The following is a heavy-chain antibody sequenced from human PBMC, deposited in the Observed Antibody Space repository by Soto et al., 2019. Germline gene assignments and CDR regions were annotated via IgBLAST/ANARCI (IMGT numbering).Heavy chain of an antibody. CDR3: ATEALSLITVVVPTFGY. Sequence: GGSLRLSCAASGFTFGVYNMQWVRQAPGKGPECVAVISYDGSDGYYADSVRGRFTISRDNSNNMLYLEMNSLRPEDTAVYYCATEALSLITVVVPTFGYWGQGMLVTVSA. D-gene: IGHD4-4*01. J-gene: IGHJ1*01. V-gene: IGHV3-30*03. CDR2: ISYDGSDG. CDR1: GFTFGVYN.